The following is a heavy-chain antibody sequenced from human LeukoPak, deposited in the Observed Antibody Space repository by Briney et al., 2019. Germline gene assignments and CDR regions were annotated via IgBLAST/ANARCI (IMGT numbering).Heavy chain of an antibody. J-gene: IGHJ4*02. CDR1: GGSFSGYY. Sequence: KPSETLSLTCAVYGGSFSGYYWSWIRQPPGKGLEWIGEINHSGSTNYNPSLKSRVTISVDTSKNQFSLKLSSVTAADTAVYYCARGRSYYQRGSNDYWGQGTLVTVSS. CDR2: INHSGST. CDR3: ARGRSYYQRGSNDY. D-gene: IGHD2-2*01. V-gene: IGHV4-34*01.